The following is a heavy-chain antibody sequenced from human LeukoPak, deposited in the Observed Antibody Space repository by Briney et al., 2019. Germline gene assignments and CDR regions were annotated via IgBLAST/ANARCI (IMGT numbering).Heavy chain of an antibody. CDR2: IYSGGST. D-gene: IGHD2-15*01. CDR1: GFTVSSNY. Sequence: GGSLRLSCAASGFTVSSNYMSWVRQAPGKGLEWVSVIYSGGSTYYADSVKGRFTISRHNSKNTLYLQMNSLRAEDTAVYYCARDSLASYYYYGMDVWGQGTTVTVSS. CDR3: ARDSLASYYYYGMDV. J-gene: IGHJ6*02. V-gene: IGHV3-53*04.